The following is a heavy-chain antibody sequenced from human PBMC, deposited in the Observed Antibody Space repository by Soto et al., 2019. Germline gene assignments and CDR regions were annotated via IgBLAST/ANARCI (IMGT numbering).Heavy chain of an antibody. Sequence: PGGSLRLSCAASGFTFRIYSIHWGRQSPGKGLEWVAVMWYDGTNKYYGESVKGRFTISRDNSENTLYLQMNSLRVEDTAVYYCARDATFGTKGGSFDIWGHGTLVTVSS. J-gene: IGHJ3*02. CDR1: GFTFRIYS. V-gene: IGHV3-33*01. CDR3: ARDATFGTKGGSFDI. CDR2: MWYDGTNK. D-gene: IGHD3-16*01.